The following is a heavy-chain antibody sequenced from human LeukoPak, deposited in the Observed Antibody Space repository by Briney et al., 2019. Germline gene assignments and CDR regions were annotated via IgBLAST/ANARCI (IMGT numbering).Heavy chain of an antibody. V-gene: IGHV3-66*01. D-gene: IGHD1-26*01. Sequence: GWSLRLSCAASGFTVSSNYMRWLRQAPGKGLEWASVIYSGGITYYADSEKGRFTISRDNTKNTLYLQMNSLRPEDTRMYYRARGNLGAFVPWGQGTLVTVSS. J-gene: IGHJ5*02. CDR3: ARGNLGAFVP. CDR2: IYSGGIT. CDR1: GFTVSSNY.